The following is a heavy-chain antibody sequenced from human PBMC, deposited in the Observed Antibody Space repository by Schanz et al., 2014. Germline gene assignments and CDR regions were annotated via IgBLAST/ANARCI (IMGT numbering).Heavy chain of an antibody. CDR2: MSYDGSIK. J-gene: IGHJ5*02. D-gene: IGHD3-9*01. Sequence: VQLVESGGGVVQPGRSLRLSCAASGFTFSSYGMHWVRQAPGKGLEWVAAMSYDGSIKYYGDSVKGRFTISRDNSKNTLYLHMNTLRSDDTTVYYCAKAEYDILADSYSRLDPWGQGALVTVSS. CDR3: AKAEYDILADSYSRLDP. V-gene: IGHV3-30*18. CDR1: GFTFSSYG.